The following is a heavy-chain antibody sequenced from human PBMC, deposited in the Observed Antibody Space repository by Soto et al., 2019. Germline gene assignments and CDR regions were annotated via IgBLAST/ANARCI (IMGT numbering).Heavy chain of an antibody. D-gene: IGHD6-6*01. CDR2: IYTSGST. CDR3: ARDYSSSSHWFDP. V-gene: IGHV4-4*07. J-gene: IGHJ5*02. CDR1: CGSIISYY. Sequence: SETLSLTCTFSCGSIISYYWSWIRQPAGKGLEWIGRIYTSGSTNYNPSLKSRVTMSVDTSKSQFSLKLSSVTAADTAVYYCARDYSSSSHWFDPWGQGTLVTVSS.